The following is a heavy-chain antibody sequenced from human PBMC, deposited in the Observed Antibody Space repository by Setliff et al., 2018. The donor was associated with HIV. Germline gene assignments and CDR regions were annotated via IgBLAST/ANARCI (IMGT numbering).Heavy chain of an antibody. CDR2: IYSTGST. Sequence: SETLSLTCTVSGGSISSYYWSWIRQPPGKGLEWIGYIYSTGSTKYNPSLKSRVTMSLDTSKTHFYLNLTSVTDADTAVYFCAREGRGDPAVATTRIDYWGQGKLVTVSS. V-gene: IGHV4-4*09. CDR3: AREGRGDPAVATTRIDY. J-gene: IGHJ4*02. D-gene: IGHD1-1*01. CDR1: GGSISSYY.